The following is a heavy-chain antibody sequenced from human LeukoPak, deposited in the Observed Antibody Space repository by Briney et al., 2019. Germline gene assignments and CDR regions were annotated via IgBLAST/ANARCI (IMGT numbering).Heavy chain of an antibody. CDR3: ARGDSGWFVL. CDR1: GFTFSSYW. Sequence: GGSLRLSCAASGFTFSSYWMHCVSQAPGKGLVWVAHIHNDGTITTYADSLGGRFTNSRDNPHHTLDLQMDGLRAEDTAIYYCARGDSGWFVLWGRGTLVTVSS. V-gene: IGHV3-74*01. CDR2: IHNDGTIT. D-gene: IGHD3-10*01. J-gene: IGHJ2*01.